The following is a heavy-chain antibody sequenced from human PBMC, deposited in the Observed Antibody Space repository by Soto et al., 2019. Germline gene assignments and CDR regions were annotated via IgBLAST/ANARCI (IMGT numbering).Heavy chain of an antibody. Sequence: PSETLSLTCAVYGGSFSGSYWGWIRKPPGKGLGCIGKINHTGITNYNPTLKGRVTRSVDTPRSQFSLTVSAVTAADTAVYYCARGGVFGYSYCLIYYGMDVWGQGTTVTVSS. CDR3: ARGGVFGYSYCLIYYGMDV. CDR2: INHTGIT. J-gene: IGHJ6*02. CDR1: GGSFSGSY. V-gene: IGHV4-34*01. D-gene: IGHD5-18*01.